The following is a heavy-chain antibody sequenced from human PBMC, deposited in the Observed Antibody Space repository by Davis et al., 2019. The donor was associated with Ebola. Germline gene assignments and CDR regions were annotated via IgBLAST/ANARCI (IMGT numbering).Heavy chain of an antibody. Sequence: AASVKVSCKTSGGTFTNYAVNWVRQAPGQGLEWMGRIIPVVDTKDYAQKFQGRVTLTADKATNTAYMELSGLRFDDTAVYYCARDGAWLGYYYYGMDVWGKGTTVTVSS. CDR1: GGTFTNYA. D-gene: IGHD3-10*01. J-gene: IGHJ6*04. V-gene: IGHV1-69*04. CDR2: IIPVVDTK. CDR3: ARDGAWLGYYYYGMDV.